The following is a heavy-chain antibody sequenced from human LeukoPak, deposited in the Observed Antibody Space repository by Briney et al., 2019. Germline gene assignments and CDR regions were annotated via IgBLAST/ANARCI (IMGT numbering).Heavy chain of an antibody. CDR1: GGSVSSDSYY. V-gene: IGHV4-61*01. D-gene: IGHD1-26*01. J-gene: IGHJ5*02. CDR2: IYYTGST. Sequence: SETLSLTCTVSGGSVSSDSYYWSWIRQPPGKRLEWVGYIYYTGSTTYNPSLKSRVTMSLDTSKNQFSLKLTSVTAADTAVYYCAREWITGGSYPRWFDPWGQGTLVTVSS. CDR3: AREWITGGSYPRWFDP.